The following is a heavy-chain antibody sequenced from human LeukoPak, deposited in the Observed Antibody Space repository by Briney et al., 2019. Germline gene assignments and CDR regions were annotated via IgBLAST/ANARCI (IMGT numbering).Heavy chain of an antibody. CDR3: ARVTALREPSNDFWSGYRDESCFDY. D-gene: IGHD3-3*01. CDR1: GGSISSSSYY. J-gene: IGHJ4*02. CDR2: IYTSGST. Sequence: TLSLTCTVSGGSISSSSYYWSWIRQPAGKGLEWIGRIYTSGSTNYNPSLKSRLTISVDSSKNQSSRQLTSVTTADTAVYYCARVTALREPSNDFWSGYRDESCFDYCGQRALVTVS. V-gene: IGHV4-61*02.